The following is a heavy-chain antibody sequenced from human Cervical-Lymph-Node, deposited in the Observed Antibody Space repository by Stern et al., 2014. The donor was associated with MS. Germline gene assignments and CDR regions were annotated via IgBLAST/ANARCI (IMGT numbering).Heavy chain of an antibody. CDR2: IYWDDKK. V-gene: IGHV2-5*02. Sequence: QVTLRESGPALVKPTQTLTLTCTFPGFSLSTTGLGVGWSRQPPGEALEWLAYIYWDDKKRYSPSLKSRLTITKDTSKNQVVLTLTNVDPVDTATYYCAHRTAGPFDYWGQGTLVTVSS. CDR1: GFSLSTTGLG. J-gene: IGHJ4*02. CDR3: AHRTAGPFDY.